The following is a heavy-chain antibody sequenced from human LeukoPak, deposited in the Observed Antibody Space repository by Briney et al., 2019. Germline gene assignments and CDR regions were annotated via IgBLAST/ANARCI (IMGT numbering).Heavy chain of an antibody. Sequence: GGSLGLSCSASGFTFSSYARSWLRHAPGNGLEGFSAISGSGGSSYYADSVKVRVTISRDNSKTTLYLQMNSLRAEDTAVYACAKPYYDFWSGYSARDYWGQGTLVTVSS. V-gene: IGHV3-23*01. CDR3: AKPYYDFWSGYSARDY. D-gene: IGHD3-3*01. J-gene: IGHJ4*02. CDR1: GFTFSSYA. CDR2: ISGSGGSS.